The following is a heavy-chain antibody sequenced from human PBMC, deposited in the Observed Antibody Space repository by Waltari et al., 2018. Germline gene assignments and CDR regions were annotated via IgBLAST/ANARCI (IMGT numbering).Heavy chain of an antibody. V-gene: IGHV4-34*01. Sequence: QVQLQQWGAGLLKPSETLSLTFAVYGGSFSGYYWSWIRQPPGKGLEWIGEINHSGSTNYNPSLKSRVTISVDTSKNQFSLKLSSVTAADTAVYYCAIIAAAVDFDYWGQGTLVTVSS. CDR1: GGSFSGYY. CDR3: AIIAAAVDFDY. D-gene: IGHD6-13*01. J-gene: IGHJ4*02. CDR2: INHSGST.